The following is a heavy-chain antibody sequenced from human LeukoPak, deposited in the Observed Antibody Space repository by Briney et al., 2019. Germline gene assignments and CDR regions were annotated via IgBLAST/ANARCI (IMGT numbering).Heavy chain of an antibody. CDR2: ISYDGSNK. V-gene: IGHV3-30*18. CDR3: AKELLAGTVDY. Sequence: GGSLRLSCAASGFTFSSYGMHWVRQAPGGGLEWVADISYDGSNKYYADSVKGRFTISRDNSKNTLYLQMNSLRAEDTAVYYCAKELLAGTVDYWGQGTLGTVS. J-gene: IGHJ4*02. D-gene: IGHD6-19*01. CDR1: GFTFSSYG.